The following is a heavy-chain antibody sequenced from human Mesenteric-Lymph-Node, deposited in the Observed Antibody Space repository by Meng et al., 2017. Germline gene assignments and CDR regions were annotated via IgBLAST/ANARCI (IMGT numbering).Heavy chain of an antibody. CDR2: ILHIGST. D-gene: IGHD2-8*01. V-gene: IGHV4-38-2*02. CDR3: ARTRYANTNGLYEFGS. Sequence: SETLSLTCIVSGYSIGSEYSWGWIRQSPGKGLEWIGSILHIGSTYLNPSLTSRVAKSQDTSENQFSLRLSSVTAAESAVYCCARTRYANTNGLYEFGSWGQGALVTVSS. J-gene: IGHJ4*02. CDR1: GYSIGSEYS.